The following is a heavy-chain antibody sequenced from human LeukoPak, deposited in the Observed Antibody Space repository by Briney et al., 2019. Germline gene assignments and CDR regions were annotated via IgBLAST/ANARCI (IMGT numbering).Heavy chain of an antibody. Sequence: SETLSLTCTVSGASISSGDYYWSWIRQPPGKGLEWIGYIYYGGSTYHNPSLKSRVTISLDTSKNQFSLKLNSVTAADTAVYYCAREYYYGSGSARAFDLWGRGTLVTVSS. D-gene: IGHD3-10*01. CDR1: GASISSGDYY. CDR3: AREYYYGSGSARAFDL. V-gene: IGHV4-30-4*01. CDR2: IYYGGST. J-gene: IGHJ4*02.